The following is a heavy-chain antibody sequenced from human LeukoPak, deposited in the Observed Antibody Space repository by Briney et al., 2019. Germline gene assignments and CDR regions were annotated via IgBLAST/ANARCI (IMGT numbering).Heavy chain of an antibody. CDR2: IRSNGAST. CDR3: VNPSPFDP. Sequence: PGGSLRLSCAASGFTFSSYAMHWVRQAPGKGLEYVSAIRSNGASTYYADSVKGRFTISRDNSKNTLYLQMSSLRAEDTAVYYCVNPSPFDPWGQGTLVTVSS. V-gene: IGHV3-64D*06. CDR1: GFTFSSYA. J-gene: IGHJ5*02.